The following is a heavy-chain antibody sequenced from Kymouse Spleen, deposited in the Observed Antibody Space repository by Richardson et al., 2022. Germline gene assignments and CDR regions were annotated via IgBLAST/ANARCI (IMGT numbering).Heavy chain of an antibody. CDR1: GFTFSSYG. D-gene: IGHD3-10*01. J-gene: IGHJ4*02. CDR2: IWYDGSNK. V-gene: IGHV3-33*01. CDR3: ARDYYGSGSYYNLFDY. Sequence: QVQLVESGGGVVQPGRSLRLSCAASGFTFSSYGMHWVRQAPGKGLEWVAVIWYDGSNKYYADSVKGRFTISRDNSKNTLYLQMNSLRAEDTAVYYCARDYYGSGSYYNLFDYWGQGTLVTVSS.